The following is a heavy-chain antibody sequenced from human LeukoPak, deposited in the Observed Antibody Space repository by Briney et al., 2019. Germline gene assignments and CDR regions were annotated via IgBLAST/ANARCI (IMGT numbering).Heavy chain of an antibody. Sequence: GGSLRLSCAASGFTFSNYWMHWVRQAPGKGLVWVSRISSDGSSTIYADSVKGRFTISRDNANNTLYLQMNSLRGEDTAVYYCAREWGKGGAYYMDVWGKGTTVSVSS. D-gene: IGHD2-21*01. J-gene: IGHJ6*03. CDR2: ISSDGSST. V-gene: IGHV3-74*01. CDR1: GFTFSNYW. CDR3: AREWGKGGAYYMDV.